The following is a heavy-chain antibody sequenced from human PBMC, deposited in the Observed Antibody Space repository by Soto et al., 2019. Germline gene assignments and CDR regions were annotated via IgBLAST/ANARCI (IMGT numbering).Heavy chain of an antibody. CDR2: IIPILGIA. V-gene: IGHV1-69*02. Sequence: PSVKVSFKASGGTFSSYTISWVRQAPGQGLEWMGRIIPILGIANYAQKFQGRVTITADKSTSTAYMELSSLRSEDTAVYYCARGDNWNYRGGPVDSWFDPWGQGTLVTAPQ. J-gene: IGHJ5*02. CDR3: ARGDNWNYRGGPVDSWFDP. D-gene: IGHD1-7*01. CDR1: GGTFSSYT.